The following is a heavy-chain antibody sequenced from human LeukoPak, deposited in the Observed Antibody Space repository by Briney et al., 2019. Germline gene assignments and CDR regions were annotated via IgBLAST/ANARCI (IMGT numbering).Heavy chain of an antibody. CDR2: ISPYTGKT. CDR3: SRNEPRITATTDS. V-gene: IGHV1-18*01. J-gene: IGHJ4*02. Sequence: ASLSLSCTASGFTFSSCGITWVRQAPGQGLEWVWFISPYTGKTDYGQKFQGRVTITTDTSTSTQYMELTSLRSDDTAVYYCSRNEPRITATTDSWGRGTMVTVSS. D-gene: IGHD1-7*01. CDR1: GFTFSSCG.